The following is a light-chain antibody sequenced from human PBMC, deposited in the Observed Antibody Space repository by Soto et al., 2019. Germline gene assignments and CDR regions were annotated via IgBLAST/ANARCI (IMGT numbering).Light chain of an antibody. CDR3: QQYSTYPLT. Sequence: DIQMTQSPSTLSASIGDRVTITCRASQSITTFLAWYQQKPGKAPQILIYDASKLEPGVPSRLSGGGSGTEVTLTISSLQPDDFATYYGQQYSTYPLTFGGGTKVDIK. V-gene: IGKV1-5*01. CDR2: DAS. J-gene: IGKJ4*01. CDR1: QSITTF.